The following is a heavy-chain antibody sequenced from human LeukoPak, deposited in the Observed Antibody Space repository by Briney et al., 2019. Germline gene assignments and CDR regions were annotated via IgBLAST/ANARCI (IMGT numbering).Heavy chain of an antibody. CDR3: ATWGSGWYF. Sequence: ASVKVSCKASGYTFNDYYMHWVRQAPGQGLEWMGWINPNSGATNYAQKFQGRVTMTGDTSISTAYMELTRLTSDDSAVYYCATWGSGWYFWGQGTLVTVSS. CDR1: GYTFNDYY. J-gene: IGHJ4*02. D-gene: IGHD5-18*01. V-gene: IGHV1-2*02. CDR2: INPNSGAT.